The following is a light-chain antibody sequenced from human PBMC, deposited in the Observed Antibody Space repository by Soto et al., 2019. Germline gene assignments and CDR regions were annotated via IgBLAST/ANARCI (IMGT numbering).Light chain of an antibody. CDR3: QRYGGSPPPYT. J-gene: IGKJ2*01. V-gene: IGKV3-20*01. CDR2: GAS. Sequence: EIVLTQSPGTLSLSTGERATLSCRASQNVNNNYLAWYQQKPGQAPRLLIYGASSRATGIPDRFSGSGSGTDFTLTISRLEPEDFAVYYCQRYGGSPPPYTFGQGTKLEIK. CDR1: QNVNNNY.